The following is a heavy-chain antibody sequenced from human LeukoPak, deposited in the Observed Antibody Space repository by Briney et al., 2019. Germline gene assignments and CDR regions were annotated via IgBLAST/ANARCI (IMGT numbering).Heavy chain of an antibody. V-gene: IGHV1-8*01. Sequence: ASVKVSSKASGYTFTSYDINWVRQATGQGLEWMGWMNSNSGNTGYAQKFQGRVTMSRNTSISTAYMELSSLRSEDTAVYYCARGRRSGLGYCSGGSCYPGTPWWFDPWGQGTLVTVSS. CDR1: GYTFTSYD. CDR3: ARGRRSGLGYCSGGSCYPGTPWWFDP. J-gene: IGHJ5*02. CDR2: MNSNSGNT. D-gene: IGHD2-15*01.